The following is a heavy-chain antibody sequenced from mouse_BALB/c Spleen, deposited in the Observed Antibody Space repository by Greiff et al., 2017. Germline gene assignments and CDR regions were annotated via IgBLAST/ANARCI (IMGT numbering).Heavy chain of an antibody. V-gene: IGHV2-9*02. D-gene: IGHD2-4*01. CDR2: IWAGGST. Sequence: VKVVESGPGLVAPSQSLSITCTVSGFSLTSYGVHWVRQPPGKGLEWLGVIWAGGSTNYNSALMSRLSISKDNSKSQVFLKMNSLQTDDTAMYYCANYDYPFAYWGQGTLVTVSA. CDR3: ANYDYPFAY. CDR1: GFSLTSYG. J-gene: IGHJ3*01.